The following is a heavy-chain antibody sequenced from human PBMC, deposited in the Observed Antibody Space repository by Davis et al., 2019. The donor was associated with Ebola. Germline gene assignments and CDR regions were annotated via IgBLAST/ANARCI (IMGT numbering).Heavy chain of an antibody. CDR2: IIPILGIT. J-gene: IGHJ6*04. CDR1: GGTFSSYT. V-gene: IGHV1-69*04. CDR3: ARDPFGITMVRGVDGMDV. Sequence: SVKVSCKASGGTFSSYTISWVRQAPGQGLEWMGRIIPILGITNYAQKFQGRVTITADKSTSTAYMELSSLRSEDTAVYYCARDPFGITMVRGVDGMDVWGKGTTVTVSS. D-gene: IGHD3-10*01.